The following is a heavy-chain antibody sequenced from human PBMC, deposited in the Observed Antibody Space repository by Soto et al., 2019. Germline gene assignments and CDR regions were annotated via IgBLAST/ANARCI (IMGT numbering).Heavy chain of an antibody. J-gene: IGHJ6*03. Sequence: GGSLRLSCAASGFTFSSYAMSWVRQAPGKGLEWVSAISGSGGSTYYADSVKGRFTISRDNSKNTLYLQMNSLRAEDTAVYYCANLQGSNWNRIDYFLYYYYYMDVWGKGTTVTVSS. V-gene: IGHV3-23*01. CDR2: ISGSGGST. CDR3: ANLQGSNWNRIDYFLYYYYYMDV. D-gene: IGHD1-20*01. CDR1: GFTFSSYA.